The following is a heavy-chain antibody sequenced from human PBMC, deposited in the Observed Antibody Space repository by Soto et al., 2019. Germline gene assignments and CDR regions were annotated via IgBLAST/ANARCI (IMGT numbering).Heavy chain of an antibody. CDR2: ISSSSSYI. V-gene: IGHV3-21*04. Sequence: GGSLRLSCAASGFTFSSYSMNWVRQAPGKGLEWVSSISSSSSYIYYADSVKGRFTISRDDLKNTVNLQMNGLGVEDTAIYYCATSFRYFDNWGQGTRVTVSS. CDR3: ATSFRYFDN. J-gene: IGHJ4*02. CDR1: GFTFSSYS.